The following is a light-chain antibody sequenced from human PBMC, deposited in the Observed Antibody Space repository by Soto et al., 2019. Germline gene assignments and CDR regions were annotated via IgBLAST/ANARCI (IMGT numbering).Light chain of an antibody. Sequence: QAVLTQPASVSGSPGQSITISCTGTTSDVGGYNYVSSYQQHPGKAPKLMIYEVSNRPSGVSNRFSACKSGNTASLTISGPQFEDEDHYHCSSYTSSSTRVFGGGTKLTVL. J-gene: IGLJ2*01. CDR1: TSDVGGYNY. CDR2: EVS. V-gene: IGLV2-14*01. CDR3: SSYTSSSTRV.